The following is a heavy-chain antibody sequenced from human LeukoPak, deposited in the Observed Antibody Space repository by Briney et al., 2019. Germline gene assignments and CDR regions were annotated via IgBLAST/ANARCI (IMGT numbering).Heavy chain of an antibody. CDR2: ISSSGSTI. J-gene: IGHJ4*02. CDR3: GKRVGATRRGNFDY. Sequence: GGSLRLSCAASGFIFSDYYMGWIRQAPGRGLEWVSYISSSGSTIYYADSVKGRFTISRDNAKNSLYLQMNSLRAEDTAVYYCGKRVGATRRGNFDYWGQGTLVTVSS. V-gene: IGHV3-11*04. D-gene: IGHD1-26*01. CDR1: GFIFSDYY.